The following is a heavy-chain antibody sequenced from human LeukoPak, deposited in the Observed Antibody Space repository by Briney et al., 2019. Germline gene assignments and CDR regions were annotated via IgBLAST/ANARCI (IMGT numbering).Heavy chain of an antibody. Sequence: ASVKVSGKASGYTFTSYGISWVRQAPGQGLEWMGWISAYNGNTNYAQKLQGRVTMTTDTSTSTAYMGLRSLRSDDTAVYYCARASDILTAYSSFDYWGQGTLVTVSS. CDR3: ARASDILTAYSSFDY. J-gene: IGHJ4*02. V-gene: IGHV1-18*04. D-gene: IGHD3-9*01. CDR1: GYTFTSYG. CDR2: ISAYNGNT.